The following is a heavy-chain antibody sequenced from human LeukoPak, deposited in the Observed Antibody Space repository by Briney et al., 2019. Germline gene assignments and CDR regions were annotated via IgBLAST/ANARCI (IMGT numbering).Heavy chain of an antibody. D-gene: IGHD2-21*01. J-gene: IGHJ6*03. Sequence: GGSLRLSCAASGFTFRDFAVHWVRQAPGQALEWVALMTYYGRRITYADYVKGRFTISRDNVRNTLQLEMSSLRTDDTAVYYCARDGVVGSRYNHYYHMDVWGKGSTVTVS. CDR1: GFTFRDFA. CDR3: ARDGVVGSRYNHYYHMDV. V-gene: IGHV3-30*03. CDR2: MTYYGRRI.